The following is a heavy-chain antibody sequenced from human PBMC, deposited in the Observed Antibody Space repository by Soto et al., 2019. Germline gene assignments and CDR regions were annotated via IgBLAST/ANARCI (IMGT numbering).Heavy chain of an antibody. CDR1: GYTFTTYY. CDR3: ARDDVPDAMTVSAY. Sequence: GSVKVSFKASGYTFTTYYIHWVRQAPGQGLEWMGIINPSTGSTVYTQKFQGRVTLTRDTSTSTVYMELSSLTSDDTAVYFCARDDVPDAMTVSAYWGQGTLVTVSS. D-gene: IGHD2-2*01. CDR2: INPSTGST. J-gene: IGHJ4*02. V-gene: IGHV1-46*01.